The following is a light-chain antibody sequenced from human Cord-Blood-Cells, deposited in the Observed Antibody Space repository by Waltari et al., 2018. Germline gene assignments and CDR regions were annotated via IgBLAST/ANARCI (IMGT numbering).Light chain of an antibody. J-gene: IGLJ1*01. CDR1: SSDVGCYNY. CDR2: DVS. V-gene: IGLV2-11*01. Sequence: QSALTQPASVSGSPGQSITISCTGTSSDVGCYNYVSWYQQHPGKAPKLMIYDVSKRPSGVPDRFSGSKSGNTASLTISGLQAEDEADYYCCSYAGSYTYVFGTGTKVTVL. CDR3: CSYAGSYTYV.